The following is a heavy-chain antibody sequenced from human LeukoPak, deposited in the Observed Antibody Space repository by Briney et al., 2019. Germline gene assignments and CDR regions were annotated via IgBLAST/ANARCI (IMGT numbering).Heavy chain of an antibody. D-gene: IGHD3-10*01. CDR2: ISGSGGST. J-gene: IGHJ4*02. V-gene: IGHV3-23*01. Sequence: PGRSLRLSCAASGLTFSSYAMHWVRQAPGKGLGWVSAISGSGGSTYYADSVKGRFTISRDNSKNTLHLQMNSLRVEDTAVYYCAKASPHDYYYGSGSYYPIDYWGQGTLVTVSS. CDR3: AKASPHDYYYGSGSYYPIDY. CDR1: GLTFSSYA.